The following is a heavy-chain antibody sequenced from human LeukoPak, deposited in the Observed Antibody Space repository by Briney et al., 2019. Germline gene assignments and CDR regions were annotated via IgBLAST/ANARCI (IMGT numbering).Heavy chain of an antibody. CDR2: IRHDGGEK. J-gene: IGHJ4*01. CDR1: GFTFTDYW. CDR3: ARDGTAAGLYFDL. Sequence: GGSLRLSCAVSGFTFTDYWMIWVGQAPGKGREWVASIRHDGGEKSYVDSVKGRFTISRDNTKNSLYLQINSLRAEDTAVYYCARDGTAAGLYFDLWGQGTLVTVSS. V-gene: IGHV3-7*01. D-gene: IGHD6-13*01.